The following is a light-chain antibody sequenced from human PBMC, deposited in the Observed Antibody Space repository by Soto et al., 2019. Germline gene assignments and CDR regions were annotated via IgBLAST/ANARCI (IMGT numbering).Light chain of an antibody. J-gene: IGKJ5*01. CDR1: QSISSW. CDR2: KAS. CDR3: QQGYTAPIT. V-gene: IGKV1-5*03. Sequence: DIQMTQSPSTLPASVGDSVTITCRADQSISSWLAWYQQKPGKAPKLLIYKASSLESGVPSRFSGSGSGADFTLTISSLQPEDSAIYYCQQGYTAPITFGQGTRLEIK.